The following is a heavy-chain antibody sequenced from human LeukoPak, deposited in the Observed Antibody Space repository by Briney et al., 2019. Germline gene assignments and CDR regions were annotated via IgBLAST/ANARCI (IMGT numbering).Heavy chain of an antibody. Sequence: ASVKVSCKASGFTFSGHYIHWVRQAPGQGLERMGYINPHSGGTSSPQKFQGRVTMTTDTSISAVYMELSSLTSDDTAMYYCVREGNELLSKNFDYWGQGSLVTVSS. CDR2: INPHSGGT. CDR3: VREGNELLSKNFDY. CDR1: GFTFSGHY. V-gene: IGHV1-2*02. D-gene: IGHD2-21*02. J-gene: IGHJ4*02.